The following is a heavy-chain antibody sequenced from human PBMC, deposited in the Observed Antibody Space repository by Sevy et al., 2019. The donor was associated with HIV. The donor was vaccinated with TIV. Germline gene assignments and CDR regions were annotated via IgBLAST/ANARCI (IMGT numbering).Heavy chain of an antibody. J-gene: IGHJ6*02. D-gene: IGHD3-10*01. CDR3: AKNRLPGGSYFSRHGLDV. CDR2: ILHDGSYR. Sequence: GGSLRLSCAASGFTFSSYDMHWVRQAPGKGLEWVAIILHDGSYREYVDSVTGRFTMSRDNSKNTMYLQMNGLSIEDTAVYYCAKNRLPGGSYFSRHGLDVWGRGTTVTVSS. CDR1: GFTFSSYD. V-gene: IGHV3-30*18.